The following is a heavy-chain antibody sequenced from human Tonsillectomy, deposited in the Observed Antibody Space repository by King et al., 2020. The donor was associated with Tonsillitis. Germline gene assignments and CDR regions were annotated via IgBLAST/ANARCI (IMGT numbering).Heavy chain of an antibody. Sequence: VQLVESGGGVVQPGRSLRLSCAASGFNFSSFGMHWVRQAPGKGLEWVAVIYYEGSNKYYADSVKGRFTISRDNSKNTQYLQMNSLRAEDTAVYYCARGGIIAAAPDAFDIWGQGTMVTVSS. V-gene: IGHV3-33*01. D-gene: IGHD6-13*01. J-gene: IGHJ3*02. CDR1: GFNFSSFG. CDR3: ARGGIIAAAPDAFDI. CDR2: IYYEGSNK.